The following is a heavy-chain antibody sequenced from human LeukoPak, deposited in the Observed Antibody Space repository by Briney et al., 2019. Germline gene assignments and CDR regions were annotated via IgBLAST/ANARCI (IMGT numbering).Heavy chain of an antibody. J-gene: IGHJ4*02. CDR3: ARVGLYCSGGSCYTYFDY. CDR1: GGSFSGYY. V-gene: IGHV4-34*01. CDR2: INHSGST. D-gene: IGHD2-15*01. Sequence: PSETLSLTCAVYGGSFSGYYWSWIRQPPGKGLEWIGEINHSGSTNYNPSLKSRVTISVDTSKNQFSLKLSSVTAADTAVYYCARVGLYCSGGSCYTYFDYWGQGTLVTVSS.